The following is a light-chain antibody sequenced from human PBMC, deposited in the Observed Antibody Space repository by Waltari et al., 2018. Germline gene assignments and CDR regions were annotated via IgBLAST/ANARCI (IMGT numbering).Light chain of an antibody. CDR1: QSVSSN. CDR2: GAS. Sequence: EMVMTQSPATLSVSPGERATPSCRASQSVSSNLAWYQQKPGQAPRLLIYGASTRATGIPARFSGSGSGTEFTLTISSLQSEDFAVYYCQQYNNWPPLTFGGGTKVEIK. CDR3: QQYNNWPPLT. J-gene: IGKJ4*01. V-gene: IGKV3-15*01.